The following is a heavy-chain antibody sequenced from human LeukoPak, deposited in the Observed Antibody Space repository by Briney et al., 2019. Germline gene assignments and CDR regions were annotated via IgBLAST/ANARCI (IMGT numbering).Heavy chain of an antibody. CDR2: INHSGST. Sequence: SETLSLTCAVYGGSFSGYYWSWIRQPPGKGLEWIGEINHSGSTNYNPSLKSRVTISVDTSKNQFSLKLSSVTAADTAVYYCAVAAAGPHWYFDLWGRGTLVTVSS. J-gene: IGHJ2*01. V-gene: IGHV4-34*01. D-gene: IGHD6-13*01. CDR1: GGSFSGYY. CDR3: AVAAAGPHWYFDL.